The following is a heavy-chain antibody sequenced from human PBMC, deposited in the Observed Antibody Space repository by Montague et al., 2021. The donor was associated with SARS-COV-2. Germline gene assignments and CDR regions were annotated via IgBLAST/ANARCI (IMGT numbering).Heavy chain of an antibody. CDR3: VKDRGNWNHANYKYGMDD. CDR1: GFTLSVCA. D-gene: IGHD1-14*01. J-gene: IGHJ6*02. CDR2: ITGSGGTS. V-gene: IGHV3-23*01. Sequence: SLRLSCAASGFTLSVCAMNWVRQAPGKGLEWVSTITGSGGTSFYADSVKGRFTISRDNFRNTLSLQMNSLRPEDTAVYYCVKDRGNWNHANYKYGMDDWGQGTTVTVSS.